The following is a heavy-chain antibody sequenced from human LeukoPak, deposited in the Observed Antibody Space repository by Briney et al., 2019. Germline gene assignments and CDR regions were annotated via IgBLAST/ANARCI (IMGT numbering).Heavy chain of an antibody. CDR3: ARISVPPDYYYYYMDV. J-gene: IGHJ6*03. Sequence: GGSLRLSCVASDFTFSSYWMSWVRQAPGKGLEWVANIKRDGSEKYYVDSVKGRFTISRDNAKNSLYLQMNSLRAEDTAVYYCARISVPPDYYYYYMDVWGKGTTITVSS. CDR2: IKRDGSEK. CDR1: DFTFSSYW. V-gene: IGHV3-7*01.